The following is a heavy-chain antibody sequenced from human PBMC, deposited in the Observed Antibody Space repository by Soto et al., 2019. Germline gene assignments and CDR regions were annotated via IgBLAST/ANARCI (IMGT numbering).Heavy chain of an antibody. D-gene: IGHD2-2*01. V-gene: IGHV3-53*01. CDR3: GRSVGYCISTSCYWTYYFDY. J-gene: IGHJ4*02. Sequence: GGSLRLSCAASGFTVSSNYMSWVRQAPGKGLEWVSVIYSGGSTYYADSVKGRFTISRDNSKNTLYLQMNSLRAEDTAVYYCGRSVGYCISTSCYWTYYFDYWGQGTLVTVSS. CDR1: GFTVSSNY. CDR2: IYSGGST.